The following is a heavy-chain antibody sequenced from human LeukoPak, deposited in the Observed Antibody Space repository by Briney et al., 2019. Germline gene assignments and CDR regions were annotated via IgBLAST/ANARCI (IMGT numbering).Heavy chain of an antibody. Sequence: GGSLRLSCAASGFSFSKYNMNWVRQAPGKGPEWVSSISSGGSYIYYADSVKGRFTISRDNTKNSLYLQMNSLRAEDTAVYYCARSSRELGGYAPWELMPPFDYWGQGTLVTVSS. CDR3: ARSSRELGGYAPWELMPPFDY. J-gene: IGHJ4*02. V-gene: IGHV3-21*01. D-gene: IGHD1-7*01. CDR2: ISSGGSYI. CDR1: GFSFSKYN.